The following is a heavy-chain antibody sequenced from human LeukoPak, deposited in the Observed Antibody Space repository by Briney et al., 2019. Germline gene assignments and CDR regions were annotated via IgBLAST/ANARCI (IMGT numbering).Heavy chain of an antibody. J-gene: IGHJ6*02. V-gene: IGHV4-31*03. Sequence: PSETLSLTCTVSGGSISSGGYYRSWIRQHPGKGLEWIGYIYYSGSTYYNPSLKSRVTISVDTSKNQFSLKLSSVTAADTAVYYCASFKLGYCSSTSCYPIYYYYGMDVWGQGTTVTVSS. CDR1: GGSISSGGYY. D-gene: IGHD2-2*01. CDR2: IYYSGST. CDR3: ASFKLGYCSSTSCYPIYYYYGMDV.